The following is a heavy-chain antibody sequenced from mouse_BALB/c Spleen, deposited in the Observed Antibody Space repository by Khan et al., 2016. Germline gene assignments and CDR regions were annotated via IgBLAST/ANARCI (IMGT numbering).Heavy chain of an antibody. V-gene: IGHV2-6-7*01. CDR1: GFSLTGYG. CDR3: ARALYYYGSSDVSYAMDY. D-gene: IGHD1-1*01. J-gene: IGHJ4*01. Sequence: VELVESGPGLVAPSQSLSITYTVSGFSLTGYGVNWVRQPPGKGLEWLGMIWGDGSTDYNSALKSRLSISKDNSKSQVFLKMNSLQTDDTARYYCARALYYYGSSDVSYAMDYWGQGTSVTVSS. CDR2: IWGDGST.